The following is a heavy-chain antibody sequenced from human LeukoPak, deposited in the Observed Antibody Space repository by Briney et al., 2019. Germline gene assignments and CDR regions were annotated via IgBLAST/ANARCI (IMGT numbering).Heavy chain of an antibody. CDR2: ISYNGDST. J-gene: IGHJ4*02. Sequence: GGSLRLSCSASGFTFKNYAMHWVRQPPGKGLEYVSAISYNGDSTYYADSVKGRFTISRDSSKNTVDLQMSSLRVEDAAVYYSVKRDGRRKDDSGWQYYFDYWGQGTLVTVSS. CDR3: VKRDGRRKDDSGWQYYFDY. V-gene: IGHV3-64D*06. D-gene: IGHD6-19*01. CDR1: GFTFKNYA.